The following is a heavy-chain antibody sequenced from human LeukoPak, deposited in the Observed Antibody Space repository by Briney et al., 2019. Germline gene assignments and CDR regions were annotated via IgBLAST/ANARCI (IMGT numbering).Heavy chain of an antibody. V-gene: IGHV3-48*03. CDR3: ARENMYDSSDYYGWSGSYDH. CDR2: ISSSCSTI. Sequence: PRGSLRLSCAASGVTFSNYQMNGVGQVPGKGVEWLSYISSSCSTIYYADSVKGRFTISRDNAKNSLYLQMNSLSAEDTAIYYCARENMYDSSDYYGWSGSYDHWGQGTLVTVSS. J-gene: IGHJ4*02. D-gene: IGHD3-22*01. CDR1: GVTFSNYQ.